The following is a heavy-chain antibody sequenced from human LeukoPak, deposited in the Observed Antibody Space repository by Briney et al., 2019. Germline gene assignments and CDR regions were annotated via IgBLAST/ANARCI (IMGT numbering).Heavy chain of an antibody. Sequence: SETLSLTCTVSGGSISSYYWSWIRQPPGKGLEWIGYIYYSGSTNYNPSLKSRVTISVDTSKNQFSLKLSSVTAADTAVYYCARGPTTDYGNWFGPWGQGTLVTVSS. J-gene: IGHJ5*02. CDR3: ARGPTTDYGNWFGP. D-gene: IGHD4-17*01. CDR2: IYYSGST. V-gene: IGHV4-59*01. CDR1: GGSISSYY.